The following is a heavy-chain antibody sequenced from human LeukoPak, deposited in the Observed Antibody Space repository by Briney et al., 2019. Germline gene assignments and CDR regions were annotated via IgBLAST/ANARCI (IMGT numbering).Heavy chain of an antibody. CDR1: GGSISSSSYY. J-gene: IGHJ4*02. CDR3: ARAVRWLANPLDY. V-gene: IGHV4-39*07. CDR2: IYYSGST. Sequence: PSETLSLTCAVSGGSISSSSYYWGWIRQPPGKGLEWIGSIYYSGSTYYNPSLKSRVTISVDTSKNQFSLKLSSVTAADTAVYYCARAVRWLANPLDYWGQGTLVTVSS. D-gene: IGHD6-19*01.